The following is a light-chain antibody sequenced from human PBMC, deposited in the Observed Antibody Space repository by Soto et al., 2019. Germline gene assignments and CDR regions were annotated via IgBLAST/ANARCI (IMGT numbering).Light chain of an antibody. Sequence: EIVMTQSPATLSVSPGERATLSCRASQSVSSNSLAWYQQKPGQAPRLLVYSASSRATGIPDRFSGSGSGTDFTLTISRLEPEDFAVYYCQQYGSSPQTFGQGTKVEIK. CDR1: QSVSSNS. J-gene: IGKJ1*01. CDR2: SAS. CDR3: QQYGSSPQT. V-gene: IGKV3-20*01.